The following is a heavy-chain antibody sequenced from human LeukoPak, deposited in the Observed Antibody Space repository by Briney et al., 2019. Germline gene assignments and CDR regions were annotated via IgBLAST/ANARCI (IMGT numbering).Heavy chain of an antibody. CDR2: IWYDGINK. CDR1: GFTFSSYG. CDR3: ARGMVGATYFDY. D-gene: IGHD1-26*01. V-gene: IGHV3-33*01. J-gene: IGHJ4*02. Sequence: GGSLRLSCAASGFTFSSYGMHWVRQAPGKGLEWVAVIWYDGINKYYAVSVKGRFTISRDNSKNTLYLQMNGLRAEDTAVYYCARGMVGATYFDYWGQGTLVTVSS.